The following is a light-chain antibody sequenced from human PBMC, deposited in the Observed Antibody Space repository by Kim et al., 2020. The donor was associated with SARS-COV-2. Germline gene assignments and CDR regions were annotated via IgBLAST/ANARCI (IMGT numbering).Light chain of an antibody. Sequence: EIVMTQSPATLSVSPGERATLSCRASQSVSSNLAWYQQIPGQAPRLLIYGASTRDTGIPDRFSGSGSGTEFTLTISSLQSEDFAVYYCQQYKSWWTFGQGTKVDIK. J-gene: IGKJ1*01. CDR2: GAS. CDR3: QQYKSWWT. CDR1: QSVSSN. V-gene: IGKV3-15*01.